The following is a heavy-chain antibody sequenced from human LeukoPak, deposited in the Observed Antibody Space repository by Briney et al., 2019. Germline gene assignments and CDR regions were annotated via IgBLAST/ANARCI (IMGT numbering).Heavy chain of an antibody. D-gene: IGHD4-17*01. CDR3: AKGHDYGDYETLFDY. CDR1: EFTFSSYA. V-gene: IGHV3-23*01. Sequence: GGSLRLSCAASEFTFSSYAMSWVRQAPGKGLEWVSAISGSGGSTYYADSVKGRFTISRDNSKNTLYLQMNSLRAEDTAVYYCAKGHDYGDYETLFDYWGQGTLVTVSS. CDR2: ISGSGGST. J-gene: IGHJ4*02.